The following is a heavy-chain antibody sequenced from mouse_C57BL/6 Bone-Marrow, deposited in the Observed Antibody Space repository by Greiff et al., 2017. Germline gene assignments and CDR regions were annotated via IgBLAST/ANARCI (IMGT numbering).Heavy chain of an antibody. V-gene: IGHV1-55*01. CDR3: AIGRWWGYFDV. CDR2: IYPGSGST. D-gene: IGHD1-1*02. J-gene: IGHJ1*03. CDR1: GYTFTSYW. Sequence: QVQLKQPGAELVKPGASVKMSCKASGYTFTSYWITWVKQRPGQGLEWIGDIYPGSGSTNYNEKFKSKATLTVDTPSSTAYMQLSSLTSEDSAVYYCAIGRWWGYFDVWGTGTTVTVAS.